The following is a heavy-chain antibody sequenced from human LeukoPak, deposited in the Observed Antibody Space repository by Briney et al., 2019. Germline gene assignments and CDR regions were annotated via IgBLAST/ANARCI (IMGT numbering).Heavy chain of an antibody. CDR3: ARAYNGWSGYYPRPRYYYYYMDV. CDR1: GYTFTGYY. CDR2: INPNSGGT. D-gene: IGHD3-3*01. J-gene: IGHJ6*03. Sequence: GASVKVSCKASGYTFTGYYMHWVRQAPGQGLEWMGRINPNSGGTNYAQKFQGRVTITRNTSISTAYMELSSLRSEDTAVYYCARAYNGWSGYYPRPRYYYYYMDVWGKGTTVTVSS. V-gene: IGHV1-2*06.